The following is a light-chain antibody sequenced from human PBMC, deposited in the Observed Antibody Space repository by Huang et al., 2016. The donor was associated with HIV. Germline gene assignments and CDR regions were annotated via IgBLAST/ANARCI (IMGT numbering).Light chain of an antibody. CDR1: QDISYF. J-gene: IGKJ5*01. Sequence: GDRVTITCRAIQDISYFLNWYQQKSDKAPKLLIYGASTLHSGVPSRFSGSGSGTDFTLTINNLQPEDFATYFCQQSYGNLITFGQGSRVEIK. CDR2: GAS. CDR3: QQSYGNLIT. V-gene: IGKV1-39*01.